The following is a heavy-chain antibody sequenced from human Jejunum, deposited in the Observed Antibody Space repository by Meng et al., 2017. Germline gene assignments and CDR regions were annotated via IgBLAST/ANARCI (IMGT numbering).Heavy chain of an antibody. V-gene: IGHV4-4*02. D-gene: IGHD2-8*01. CDR3: ARAYCTDVSCHDFFDS. CDR1: GASISRTNW. CDR2: IDPSEST. J-gene: IGHJ4*02. Sequence: QVPLQESGPGLVKSSGTLSLTCAVSGASISRTNWWSWVRQPPGKGLEWIGKIDPSESTHYNPSLKGRVTISADRSKNQFSLRLTSVTAADTAIYYCARAYCTDVSCHDFFDSWGQGTLVTVSS.